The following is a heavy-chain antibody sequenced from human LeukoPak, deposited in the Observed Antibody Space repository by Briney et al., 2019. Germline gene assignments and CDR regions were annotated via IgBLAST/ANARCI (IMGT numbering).Heavy chain of an antibody. D-gene: IGHD5-24*01. CDR2: IKQDGSEK. Sequence: GGSLRLSCAATGFTFSNYWMTWVRQAPGKGLEWVANIKQDGSEKYYVDSVKGRFTISRDNAKTSLYLQMNSLRAEDTAVYYCASGRGGGVWGQGTLVTVSS. CDR1: GFTFSNYW. V-gene: IGHV3-7*01. J-gene: IGHJ4*02. CDR3: ASGRGGGV.